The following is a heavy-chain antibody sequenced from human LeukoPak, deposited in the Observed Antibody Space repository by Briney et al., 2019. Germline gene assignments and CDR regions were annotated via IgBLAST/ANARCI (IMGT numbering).Heavy chain of an antibody. D-gene: IGHD5-24*01. CDR3: ASGRWLQSPLDFDR. V-gene: IGHV3-21*01. J-gene: IGHJ5*02. Sequence: GGCPRLSCAASGFTFSSYSMNWDRQAPGKGLEWVSSISSSSSYIYYADSVKGRFTISRDNAKNSLYLQMNSLRAEDTAVYYCASGRWLQSPLDFDRWGQGTLVTVSS. CDR1: GFTFSSYS. CDR2: ISSSSSYI.